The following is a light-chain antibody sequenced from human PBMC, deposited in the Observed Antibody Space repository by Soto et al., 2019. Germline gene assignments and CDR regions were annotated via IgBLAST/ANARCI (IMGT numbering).Light chain of an antibody. J-gene: IGLJ1*01. CDR2: EVN. Sequence: QSALTQPPSASGSPGQSVTISFTGTSSDVGGYKYVSWYQQHPGKAPKLMIFEVNKRPSGVPDRFSGSKSGNTASLTVSGLQAEDEADYYFRSYAGINNLGVFGTGTKLTVL. CDR3: RSYAGINNLGV. CDR1: SSDVGGYKY. V-gene: IGLV2-8*01.